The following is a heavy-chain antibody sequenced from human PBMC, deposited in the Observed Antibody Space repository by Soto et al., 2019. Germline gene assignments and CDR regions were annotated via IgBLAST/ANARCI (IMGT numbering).Heavy chain of an antibody. V-gene: IGHV4-59*01. CDR1: GGSIDTYY. CDR3: ARDSRLRFPDS. Sequence: SETLSLTCNVSGGSIDTYYWSWIRQPPGKGLEWIGYIYSSGSTNYNPSLKSRVTISVDTSKNQLSLNLNSVTAADTAVYYCARDSRLRFPDSWGQGTLVTVSS. J-gene: IGHJ5*01. CDR2: IYSSGST.